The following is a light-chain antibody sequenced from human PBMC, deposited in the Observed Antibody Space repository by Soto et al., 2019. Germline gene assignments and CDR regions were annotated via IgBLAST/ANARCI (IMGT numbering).Light chain of an antibody. Sequence: AIQMTQSPSSLSASVGDRVTITCRASQGIRSDLGWYQQRPGKAPKLLINNASSLQSGVPSRFSGSGSGTDFTLTISSLQPEDFATYYCLQDYNYPYTFGQGTKLEIK. CDR3: LQDYNYPYT. CDR2: NAS. CDR1: QGIRSD. J-gene: IGKJ2*01. V-gene: IGKV1-6*01.